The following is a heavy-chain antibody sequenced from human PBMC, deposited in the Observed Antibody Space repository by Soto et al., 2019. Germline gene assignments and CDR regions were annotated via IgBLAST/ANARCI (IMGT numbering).Heavy chain of an antibody. D-gene: IGHD6-25*01. CDR1: GFSLSTSGVG. Sequence: QITLKESGPTLVKPTQTLTLTCTFSGFSLSTSGVGVGWIRQPPGKAPEWLALIYWDDDKRYSPSLKSRLTITKDTSKKQVVLTMTDMDPLDTATYYHARRPVTAAVFYYWGQGPLVTVSS. V-gene: IGHV2-5*02. CDR3: ARRPVTAAVFYY. CDR2: IYWDDDK. J-gene: IGHJ4*02.